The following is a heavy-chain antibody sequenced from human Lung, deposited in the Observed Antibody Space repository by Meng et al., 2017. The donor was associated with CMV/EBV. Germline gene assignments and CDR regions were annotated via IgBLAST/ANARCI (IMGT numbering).Heavy chain of an antibody. CDR3: ANGARVLTKSSCPAS. CDR1: GFSFSNYA. D-gene: IGHD2-8*01. Sequence: SGFSFSNYAMSWGRQAPGKGLEWVSAISVSGTNTYYVDSVKGRFTISRDNTKSTLYLQMNSLRAEDTAVYYCANGARVLTKSSCPASWGQGTLVTVSS. J-gene: IGHJ5*02. V-gene: IGHV3-23*01. CDR2: ISVSGTNT.